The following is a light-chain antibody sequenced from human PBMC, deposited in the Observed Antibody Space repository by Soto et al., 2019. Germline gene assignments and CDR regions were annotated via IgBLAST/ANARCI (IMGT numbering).Light chain of an antibody. CDR1: QDISSY. Sequence: AIRMTPSPSSLSASTGDRVTITCRASQDISSYLAWYQQKPGKAPKFLIYAASTLQSGVPSRFSGSGSGTDFTLTISCLQSEDFATYYCQQYYSYPRTFGQGTKVDIK. J-gene: IGKJ1*01. CDR2: AAS. V-gene: IGKV1-8*01. CDR3: QQYYSYPRT.